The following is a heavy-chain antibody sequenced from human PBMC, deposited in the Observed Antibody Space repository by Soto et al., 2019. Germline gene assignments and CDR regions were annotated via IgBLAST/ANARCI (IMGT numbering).Heavy chain of an antibody. V-gene: IGHV4-30-2*01. D-gene: IGHD3-3*01. CDR2: IYHSGST. Sequence: SETLSLTCAVSGGSISSGGYSWSWIRQPPGKGLEWIGYIYHSGSTYYNPSLKSRVIISVDRSKNQFSLKLSSVTAADTAVYYCAGGVVNFDYWGQGTLVTVSS. J-gene: IGHJ4*02. CDR3: AGGVVNFDY. CDR1: GGSISSGGYS.